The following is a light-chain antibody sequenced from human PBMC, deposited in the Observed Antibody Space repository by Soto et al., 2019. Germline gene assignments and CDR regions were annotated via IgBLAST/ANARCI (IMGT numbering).Light chain of an antibody. CDR3: SSYTGSSTWV. CDR1: SSDVGGYKY. J-gene: IGLJ3*02. V-gene: IGLV2-14*03. Sequence: QSVLTQPASVSGSPGQSITISCTGTSSDVGGYKYVSWYQQHPGKAPKLMIYDVSNRPSGVSNRFSGSKSGNTASLTICGLQAEDEADYYCSSYTGSSTWVFGGGTKLTVL. CDR2: DVS.